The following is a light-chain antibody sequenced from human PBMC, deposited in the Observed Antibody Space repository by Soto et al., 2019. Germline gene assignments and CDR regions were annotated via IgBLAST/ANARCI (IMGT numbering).Light chain of an antibody. J-gene: IGKJ2*01. CDR1: QRITTY. CDR2: TAA. CDR3: QHSYSTPYT. Sequence: IQMTQSPSSLSASVGDRVTITCRASQRITTYLNWYQQKPGKAPKLLISTAATLQGGVPSRLRGSGSGTDFTLTITTLQPEDFATYFCQHSYSTPYTFGQGTNLEIK. V-gene: IGKV1-39*01.